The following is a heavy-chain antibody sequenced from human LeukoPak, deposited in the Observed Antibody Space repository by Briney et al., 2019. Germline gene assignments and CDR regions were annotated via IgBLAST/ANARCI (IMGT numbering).Heavy chain of an antibody. CDR3: ARVRDILTGYYNYMDV. D-gene: IGHD3-9*01. CDR2: ISADNGNT. J-gene: IGHJ6*03. Sequence: ASVKVSCKASGYTFSSYGISWVRQAPGQGLEWMGWISADNGNTNYALKLQGRVTMTTDTSTSTAYMELRSLRSDDTAVYYRARVRDILTGYYNYMDVWGKGTTVTVSS. CDR1: GYTFSSYG. V-gene: IGHV1-18*01.